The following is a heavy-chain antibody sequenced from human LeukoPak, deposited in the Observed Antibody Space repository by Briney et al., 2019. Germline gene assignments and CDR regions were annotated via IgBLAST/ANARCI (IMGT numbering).Heavy chain of an antibody. J-gene: IGHJ6*03. CDR3: ARDPYSGSYGDYYYYYMDV. V-gene: IGHV3-48*03. CDR1: GFNFDSYE. CDR2: ISTSGGLI. Sequence: GGSLRLSCTASGFNFDSYEMNWVRQAPGKGLEWVSYISTSGGLIYYADSVKGRFTISRDNAKSSLYLQMNSLRAEDTAVYYCARDPYSGSYGDYYYYYMDVWGKGTTVTISS. D-gene: IGHD1-26*01.